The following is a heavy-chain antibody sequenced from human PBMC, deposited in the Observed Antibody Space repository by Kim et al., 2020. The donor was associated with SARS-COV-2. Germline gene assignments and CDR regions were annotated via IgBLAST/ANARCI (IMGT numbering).Heavy chain of an antibody. D-gene: IGHD2-21*02. Sequence: NGNTNYAQKLQGRVTMTTDTSTSTAYMELRSLRSEDTAVYYCARGDPFDYWGQGTLVTVSS. J-gene: IGHJ4*02. CDR3: ARGDPFDY. CDR2: NGNT. V-gene: IGHV1-18*01.